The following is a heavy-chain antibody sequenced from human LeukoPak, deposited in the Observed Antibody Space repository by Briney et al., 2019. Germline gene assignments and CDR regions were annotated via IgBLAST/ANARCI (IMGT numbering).Heavy chain of an antibody. V-gene: IGHV3-23*01. CDR1: GFTFSSYA. D-gene: IGHD6-19*01. CDR2: ISGSGGGT. CDR3: AKTTTGCSSGRYPGSPVDY. J-gene: IGHJ4*02. Sequence: GGSLRLSCAASGFTFSSYAVSWVRQAPGKGLEWVSAISGSGGGTYYADSVKDRFTISRDNSKNTLYLQMNSLSTEDTAVYYCAKTTTGCSSGRYPGSPVDYWGQGTLVTVSS.